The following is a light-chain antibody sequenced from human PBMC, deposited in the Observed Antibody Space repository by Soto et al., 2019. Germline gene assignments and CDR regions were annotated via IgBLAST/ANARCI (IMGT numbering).Light chain of an antibody. CDR1: SSDVGGYKY. V-gene: IGLV2-14*01. J-gene: IGLJ2*01. CDR3: TSYTSSTTLV. Sequence: QSALTQPASVSGSPGQSITISCTGTSSDVGGYKYVSWYQQHPGKAPKLMIYEVSNRPSGVSNRFSGSKSGSTASLTISGLQAEDEADYYCTSYTSSTTLVFGGGTKVTVL. CDR2: EVS.